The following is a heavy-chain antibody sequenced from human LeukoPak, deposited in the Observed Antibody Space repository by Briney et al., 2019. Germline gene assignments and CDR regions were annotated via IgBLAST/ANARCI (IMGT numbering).Heavy chain of an antibody. Sequence: SQTLSLTCTVSGGSISSGGYYWSWIRQHPGKGLEWIGYIYYSGSTYYNPSLKSRVTISVDTSKNQFSLKLSSVTAADTAVYYCARTTVTYGADYYYMDVWGTGTTVTVSS. D-gene: IGHD4-11*01. V-gene: IGHV4-31*03. CDR1: GGSISSGGYY. CDR3: ARTTVTYGADYYYMDV. J-gene: IGHJ6*03. CDR2: IYYSGST.